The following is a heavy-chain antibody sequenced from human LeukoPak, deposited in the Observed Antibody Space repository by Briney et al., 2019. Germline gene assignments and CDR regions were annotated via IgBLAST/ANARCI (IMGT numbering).Heavy chain of an antibody. CDR3: ARDGGYSSGTTSGYFQH. J-gene: IGHJ1*01. V-gene: IGHV1-69*01. D-gene: IGHD6-19*01. CDR1: GGTFSSYA. Sequence: GSSVKVSCKASGGTFSSYAISWVRQAPGQGLEWMGGIIPIFGTANYAQKFQGRVTITADESTSTAYMELSSLRSEDTAVYYCARDGGYSSGTTSGYFQHWGQGTLVTVSS. CDR2: IIPIFGTA.